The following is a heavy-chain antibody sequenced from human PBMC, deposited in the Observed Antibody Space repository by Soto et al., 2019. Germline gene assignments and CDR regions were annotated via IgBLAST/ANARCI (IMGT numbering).Heavy chain of an antibody. J-gene: IGHJ6*02. CDR2: INTGNGNT. CDR1: GYSFTSYA. V-gene: IGHV1-3*04. D-gene: IGHD2-15*01. Sequence: QVQLVQSGAEVKDPGASVKVSCKASGYSFTSYAMHWVRQAPGQRLEWMGWINTGNGNTKYSQKFQGRVTITRDTFASTAYMELGSLRSEDTAVYYCASLCGGSCYDSDVWGQGTTVTVSS. CDR3: ASLCGGSCYDSDV.